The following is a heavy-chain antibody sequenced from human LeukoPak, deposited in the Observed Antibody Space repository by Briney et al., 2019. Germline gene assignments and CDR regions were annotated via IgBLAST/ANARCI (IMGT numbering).Heavy chain of an antibody. D-gene: IGHD3-10*01. CDR2: IYSGGST. CDR3: ARESVYGSGSYRSDAFDI. Sequence: PGGSLRLSCAASGFTFSSYAMSWVRQAPGKGLEWVSVIYSGGSTYYADSVKGRFTISRDNSKNTLYLQMNSLRAEDTAVYYCARESVYGSGSYRSDAFDIWGQGTMVTVSS. V-gene: IGHV3-53*01. J-gene: IGHJ3*02. CDR1: GFTFSSYA.